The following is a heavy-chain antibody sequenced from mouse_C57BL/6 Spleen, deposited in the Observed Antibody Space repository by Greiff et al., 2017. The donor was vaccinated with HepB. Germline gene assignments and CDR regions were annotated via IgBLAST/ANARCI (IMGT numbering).Heavy chain of an antibody. V-gene: IGHV1-69*01. D-gene: IGHD1-1*01. J-gene: IGHJ4*01. Sequence: QVQLQQPGAELVMPGASVKLSCKASGYTFTSYWMHWVKQRPGQGLEWIGEIDPSDSYTNYNQKFKGKSTLTVDKSSSPAYMQLSSLTSEDSAVYYGAGSSPLYYPMNYWGKGTSVTVSS. CDR1: GYTFTSYW. CDR2: IDPSDSYT. CDR3: AGSSPLYYPMNY.